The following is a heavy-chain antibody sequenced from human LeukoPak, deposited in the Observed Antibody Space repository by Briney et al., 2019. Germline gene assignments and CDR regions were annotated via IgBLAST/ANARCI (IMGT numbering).Heavy chain of an antibody. CDR3: AGGQQQLVYYFDY. CDR2: IIPIFGTA. CDR1: GGTFSSYA. V-gene: IGHV1-69*13. J-gene: IGHJ4*02. D-gene: IGHD6-13*01. Sequence: SVKVSCKASGGTFSSYAISWVRQAPGQGLEWMGGIIPIFGTANYAQEFQGRVTITADESTSTAYMELSSLRSEDTAVYYCAGGQQQLVYYFDYWGQGTLVTVSS.